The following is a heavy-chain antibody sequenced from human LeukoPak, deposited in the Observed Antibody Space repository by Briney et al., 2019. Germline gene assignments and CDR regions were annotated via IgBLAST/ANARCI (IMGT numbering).Heavy chain of an antibody. CDR3: ARGTCSSTSCQEGYYMDV. J-gene: IGHJ6*03. V-gene: IGHV4-34*01. CDR1: GGSFSGYY. D-gene: IGHD2-2*01. Sequence: SETLSLTCAVYGGSFSGYYWSWIRQPPGKGLEWIGEINHSGSTNYNPSLKSRVTISVDMSKNQFSLKLSSVTAADTALYYCARGTCSSTSCQEGYYMDVWGKGTTVTVSS. CDR2: INHSGST.